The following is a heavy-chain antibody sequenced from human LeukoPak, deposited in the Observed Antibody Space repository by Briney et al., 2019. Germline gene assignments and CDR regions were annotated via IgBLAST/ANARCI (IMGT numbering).Heavy chain of an antibody. CDR2: TYYRSTWYN. CDR3: GRRINPYRLFDP. Sequence: SQTLSLTCAISGDSVSSNSVTWNWIRQSPSRGLEWLGRTYYRSTWYNDYAVSVRGRITVNPDTSKNQFSLHLNSVTPEDTAVYFWGRRINPYRLFDPRGQGILVTVSS. J-gene: IGHJ5*02. V-gene: IGHV6-1*01. D-gene: IGHD2-15*01. CDR1: GDSVSSNSVT.